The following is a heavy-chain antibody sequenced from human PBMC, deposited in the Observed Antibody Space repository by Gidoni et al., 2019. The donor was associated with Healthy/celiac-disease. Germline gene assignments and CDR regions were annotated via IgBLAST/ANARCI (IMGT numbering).Heavy chain of an antibody. CDR2: IRGSGGST. Sequence: EVQLLESGGGWVQPGGSLRLSCAASGFTFSSYALGWVRQAPGKGLEWVSAIRGSGGSTYYADSVKGRFTISRDNSKNTLYLQMNSLRAEDTAVYYCAKDHGSSSPTTYYYYGMDVWGQGTTVTVSS. CDR1: GFTFSSYA. D-gene: IGHD6-6*01. CDR3: AKDHGSSSPTTYYYYGMDV. V-gene: IGHV3-23*01. J-gene: IGHJ6*02.